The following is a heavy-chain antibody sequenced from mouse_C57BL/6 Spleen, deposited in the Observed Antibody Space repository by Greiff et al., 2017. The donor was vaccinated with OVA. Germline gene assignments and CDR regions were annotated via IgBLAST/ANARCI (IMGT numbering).Heavy chain of an antibody. D-gene: IGHD1-1*01. V-gene: IGHV1-55*01. CDR3: ARFTTVVERDY. CDR2: IYPGSGST. J-gene: IGHJ2*01. CDR1: GYTFTSYW. Sequence: QVQLKQPGAELVKPGASVKMSCKASGYTFTSYWITWVKQRPGQGLEWIGDIYPGSGSTNYNEKFKSKATLTVDTSSSTAYMQLSSLTSEDSAVYYCARFTTVVERDYWGQGTTLTVSS.